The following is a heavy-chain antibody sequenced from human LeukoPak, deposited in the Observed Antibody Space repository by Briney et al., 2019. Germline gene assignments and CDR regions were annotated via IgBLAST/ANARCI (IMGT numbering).Heavy chain of an antibody. D-gene: IGHD4-17*01. CDR2: INHSGST. V-gene: IGHV4-34*01. CDR3: ARVFAVTKPLRYYYYYGMDV. J-gene: IGHJ6*02. CDR1: GGSFSGYY. Sequence: PSETLSLTCAVYGGSFSGYYWSWIRQPPGKGLEWIGEINHSGSTNYNPSLKSRVTISVDTSKNQFSLKLSSVTAADTAVYYCARVFAVTKPLRYYYYYGMDVWGQGTTVTVSS.